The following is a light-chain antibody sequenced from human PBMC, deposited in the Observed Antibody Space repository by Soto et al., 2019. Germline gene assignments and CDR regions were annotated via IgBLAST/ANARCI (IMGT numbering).Light chain of an antibody. Sequence: QPVLTQPPSASGTPGQKVTISCSGISSNIGSNAVNWYQQVPGTAPKLLIYSDDQRPSGVPDRFSGSKSGTSASLAISGLQSEDEADYICAAWNDNLNGPSYVFGTGTKLTVL. CDR1: SSNIGSNA. CDR2: SDD. J-gene: IGLJ1*01. V-gene: IGLV1-44*01. CDR3: AAWNDNLNGPSYV.